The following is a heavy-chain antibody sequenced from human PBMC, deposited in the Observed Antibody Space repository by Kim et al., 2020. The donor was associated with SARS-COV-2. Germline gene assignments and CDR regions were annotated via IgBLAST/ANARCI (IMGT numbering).Heavy chain of an antibody. V-gene: IGHV3-33*01. CDR1: GFTFSSYG. D-gene: IGHD4-17*01. Sequence: GGSLRLSCAASGFTFSSYGMHWVRQAPGKGLEWVAVIWYDGSNKYYADSVKVRFSISRDNSKNTLYLQMNSLRAEDTAVYYCARDRFNDYGDDYWGQGTLVTVSS. CDR2: IWYDGSNK. J-gene: IGHJ4*02. CDR3: ARDRFNDYGDDY.